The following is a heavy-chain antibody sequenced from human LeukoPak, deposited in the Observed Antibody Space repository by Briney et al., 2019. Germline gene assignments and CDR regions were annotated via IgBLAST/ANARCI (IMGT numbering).Heavy chain of an antibody. CDR2: INSDGSST. CDR3: AREWELRTFDY. Sequence: GGSLRLSCAASGFTFSSYWMHWVRQAPGKGLVWVSRINSDGSSTSYADSVKGRFTISRDNAKNTLYLRMNSLRAEDTAVYYCAREWELRTFDYWGQGTLVTVSS. D-gene: IGHD1-26*01. V-gene: IGHV3-74*01. J-gene: IGHJ4*02. CDR1: GFTFSSYW.